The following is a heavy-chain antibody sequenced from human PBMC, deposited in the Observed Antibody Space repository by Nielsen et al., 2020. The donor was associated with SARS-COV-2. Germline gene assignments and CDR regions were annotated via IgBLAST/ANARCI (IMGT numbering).Heavy chain of an antibody. D-gene: IGHD3-16*01. V-gene: IGHV3-48*03. CDR3: VRGLQVPNGLAHR. CDR1: GFTFSSYE. J-gene: IGHJ4*02. CDR2: ISSSGSTI. Sequence: GESLKISCAASGFTFSSYEMNWVRQAPGKGLEWVSYISSSGSTIYYADSVKGRFTISRDNAKNSLYLQMNSLRAEDTAVYYCVRGLQVPNGLAHRWGQGTLVTVSS.